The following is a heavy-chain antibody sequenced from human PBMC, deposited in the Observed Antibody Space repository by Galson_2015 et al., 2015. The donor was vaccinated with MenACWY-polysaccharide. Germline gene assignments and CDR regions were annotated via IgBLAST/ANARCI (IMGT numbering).Heavy chain of an antibody. V-gene: IGHV3-74*01. CDR2: IKSDGSST. Sequence: SLRLSCAASGFTFSTYWMHWVRQAPGKGLVWVSRIKSDGSSTNYADSVKGRFTISRGNAKSTLYLQMNSLRAEDTALYYCARGYSAYDWGQGTLVTVSA. J-gene: IGHJ4*02. D-gene: IGHD5-12*01. CDR3: ARGYSAYD. CDR1: GFTFSTYW.